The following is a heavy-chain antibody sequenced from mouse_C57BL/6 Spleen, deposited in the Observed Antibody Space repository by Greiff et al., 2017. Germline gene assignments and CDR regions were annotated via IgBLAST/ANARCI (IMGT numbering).Heavy chain of an antibody. V-gene: IGHV5-16*01. CDR1: GFTFSDYY. CDR2: INYDGSST. D-gene: IGHD4-1*01. CDR3: ARDRLGAMDY. Sequence: EVKVVESEGGLVQPGSSMKLSCTASGFTFSDYYMAWVRQVPEKGLEWVANINYDGSSTYYLDSLKSRFIISRDNAKNILYLQMSSLKSEDTATYYCARDRLGAMDYWGQGTSVTVSS. J-gene: IGHJ4*01.